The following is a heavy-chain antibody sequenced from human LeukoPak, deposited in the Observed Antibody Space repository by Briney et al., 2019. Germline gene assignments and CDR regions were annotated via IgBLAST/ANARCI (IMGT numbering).Heavy chain of an antibody. CDR3: AELGITMIGGV. CDR2: ISSSSSYI. J-gene: IGHJ6*04. CDR1: GFTFSSYS. Sequence: PGGSLRLSCAASGFTFSSYSMNWVRQAPGKRLEWVSSISSSSSYIYYAGSVKGRFTISRDNAKNSLYLQMNSLRAEDTAVYYCAELGITMIGGVWGKGTTVTISS. V-gene: IGHV3-21*01. D-gene: IGHD3-10*02.